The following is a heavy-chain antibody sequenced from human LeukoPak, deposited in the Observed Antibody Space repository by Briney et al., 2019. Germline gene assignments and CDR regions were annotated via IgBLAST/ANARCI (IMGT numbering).Heavy chain of an antibody. D-gene: IGHD2-15*01. CDR2: ISGSGGST. CDR3: AREAVCSGGSCYSGAFDI. CDR1: GFTFDDYG. Sequence: GGSLRLSCAASGFTFDDYGMSWVRQAPGKGLEWVSAISGSGGSTYYADSVKGRFTISRDNSKNTLYLQMNSLRAEDTAVYYCAREAVCSGGSCYSGAFDIWGQGTMVTVSS. V-gene: IGHV3-23*01. J-gene: IGHJ3*02.